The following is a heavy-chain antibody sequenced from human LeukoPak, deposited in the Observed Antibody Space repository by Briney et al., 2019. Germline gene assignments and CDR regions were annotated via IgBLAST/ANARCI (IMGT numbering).Heavy chain of an antibody. CDR1: GGTFSSYA. J-gene: IGHJ6*03. Sequence: GASVKVSCKASGGTFSSYAIGWVRQAPGQGLEWMGGIIPIFGTANYAQKFQGRVTITTDESTSTAYMELSSLRSEDTAVYYCARDSVDYYDSSGYPTHMDVWGKGTTVTVSS. CDR3: ARDSVDYYDSSGYPTHMDV. D-gene: IGHD3-22*01. CDR2: IIPIFGTA. V-gene: IGHV1-69*05.